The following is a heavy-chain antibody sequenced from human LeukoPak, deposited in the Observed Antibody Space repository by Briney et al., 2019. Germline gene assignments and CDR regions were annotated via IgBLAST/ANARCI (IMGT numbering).Heavy chain of an antibody. V-gene: IGHV1-2*02. CDR3: ARDTWIQLWDDFDY. CDR1: GYTFTGYY. D-gene: IGHD5-18*01. J-gene: IGHJ4*02. Sequence: ASVKVSCKASGYTFTGYYMHWVRQAPGQGLEWMGWINPNSGGTNYAQKFQGRVTMTRDTSISTAYMELSRLRSDDTAVYYCARDTWIQLWDDFDYWGQGTLVTVSS. CDR2: INPNSGGT.